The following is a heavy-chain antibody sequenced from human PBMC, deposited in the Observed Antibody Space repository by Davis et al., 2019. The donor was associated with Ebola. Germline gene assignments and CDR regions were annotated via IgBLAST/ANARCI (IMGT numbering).Heavy chain of an antibody. CDR1: GFTFSSYS. D-gene: IGHD3-22*01. CDR2: VNVDGTTA. J-gene: IGHJ4*02. CDR3: ARAGYYFLNY. V-gene: IGHV3-74*01. Sequence: GESLKISCAASGFTFSSYSMNWVRQAPGKGLVWVSRVNVDGTTASYADSVKGRFTISRDNAKSTLYLQMNSLRAEDTAVYYCARAGYYFLNYWGQGTLVTVSS.